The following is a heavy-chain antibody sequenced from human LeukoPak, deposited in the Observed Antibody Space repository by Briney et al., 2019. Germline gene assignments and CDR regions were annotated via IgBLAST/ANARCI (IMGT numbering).Heavy chain of an antibody. CDR1: GFTFSSYA. Sequence: GRSLRLSCAASGFTFSSYAMHWVRQAPGKGLEWVAVISYDGSNKYYADSVKGRFTISRDNSKNTLYLQMNSLRAEDTAVYYCATAPAAADSSWGQGTLVAVSS. D-gene: IGHD6-13*01. V-gene: IGHV3-30*04. J-gene: IGHJ5*02. CDR2: ISYDGSNK. CDR3: ATAPAAADSS.